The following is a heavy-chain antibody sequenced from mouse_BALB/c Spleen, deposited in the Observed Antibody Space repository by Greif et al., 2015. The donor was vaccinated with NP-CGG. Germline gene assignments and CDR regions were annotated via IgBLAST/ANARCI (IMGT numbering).Heavy chain of an antibody. Sequence: VQLQQSGHELVKPGASVRISCKASGYTFTSYYIHWVKQRPGQGLEWIGWIYPGNVNTNYNEKFKGKATLTADKSSSTAYMQLSSLTSEDSAVYFCARDSEGFAYWGQGTLVTVSA. CDR1: GYTFTSYY. CDR3: ARDSEGFAY. V-gene: IGHV1S56*01. CDR2: IYPGNVNT. J-gene: IGHJ3*01.